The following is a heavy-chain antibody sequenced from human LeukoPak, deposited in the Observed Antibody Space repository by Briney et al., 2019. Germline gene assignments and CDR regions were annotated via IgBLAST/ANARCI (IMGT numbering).Heavy chain of an antibody. J-gene: IGHJ4*02. Sequence: PSETLSLTCTVSGGSISSGGYYWSWIRQHPGKGLEWIGYIYYSGSTYYNPSLKSRVPISVDTSKNQFSLKLSSVTAADTAVYYCARAPGGDSSGGPESFDYWGQGTLVTVSS. CDR1: GGSISSGGYY. D-gene: IGHD3-22*01. CDR3: ARAPGGDSSGGPESFDY. CDR2: IYYSGST. V-gene: IGHV4-31*03.